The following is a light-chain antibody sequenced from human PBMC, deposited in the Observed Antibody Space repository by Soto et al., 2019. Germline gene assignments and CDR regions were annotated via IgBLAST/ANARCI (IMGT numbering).Light chain of an antibody. J-gene: IGKJ2*01. CDR2: GAS. CDR3: QQYHNWPPYT. V-gene: IGKV3-15*01. CDR1: RSVSSD. Sequence: EIVMTQSPATLSVSPGERATLSCRASRSVSSDLAWYQQKPGQAPRLLIYGASTRATGIPARFSGSGSGTEFTLPISSLQSEDFAVYHCQQYHNWPPYTFGQGTKLEIK.